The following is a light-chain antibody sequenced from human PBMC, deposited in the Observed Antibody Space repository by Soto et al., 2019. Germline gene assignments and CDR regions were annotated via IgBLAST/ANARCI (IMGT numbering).Light chain of an antibody. V-gene: IGKV3-20*01. CDR3: QQQGT. CDR1: EFLSSSY. CDR2: AAS. J-gene: IGKJ2*01. Sequence: EIVLTQSPGTLSLSPGERATLSCRASEFLSSSYLVWYQQKPGQAPRLLIYAASRRATGIPDRFSGSGSATEYTLTNNTLGPEDFGVYYCQQQGTFGQGTKLEIK.